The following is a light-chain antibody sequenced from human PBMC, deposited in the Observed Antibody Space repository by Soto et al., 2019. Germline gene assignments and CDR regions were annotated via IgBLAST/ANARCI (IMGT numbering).Light chain of an antibody. CDR3: SSYTSSSTFVV. CDR1: SSDVGSYNR. CDR2: EVS. J-gene: IGLJ1*01. Sequence: HSALTQPPSVSGSPGQSVTISCTGTSSDVGSYNRVSWYQQPPGTAPKLMIYEVSNRPSGVPDRFSGSKSGNTASLTISGLQAEDEADYYCSSYTSSSTFVVFGTGTKLTVL. V-gene: IGLV2-18*02.